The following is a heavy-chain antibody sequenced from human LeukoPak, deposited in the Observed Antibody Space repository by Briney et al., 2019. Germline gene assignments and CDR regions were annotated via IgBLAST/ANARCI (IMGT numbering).Heavy chain of an antibody. V-gene: IGHV4-59*01. D-gene: IGHD6-13*01. Sequence: PSETLSLTCTVSGSSISSYYWSWIRQPPGKGLEWIGYIYYSGSTNYNPSLKSRVTISVDTSKNQFSLKLSSVTAADTAVYYCARVTAAGTPYYFDYWGQGTLVTVSS. J-gene: IGHJ4*02. CDR1: GSSISSYY. CDR3: ARVTAAGTPYYFDY. CDR2: IYYSGST.